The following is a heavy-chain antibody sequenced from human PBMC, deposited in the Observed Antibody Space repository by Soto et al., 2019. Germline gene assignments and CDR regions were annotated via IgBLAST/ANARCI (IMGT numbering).Heavy chain of an antibody. D-gene: IGHD3-10*01. CDR3: ARTSRLLWFGELLPETYYYYGMDV. Sequence: SQTLSLTCAISGDSVSSNSAAWNWIRQSPSRGLEWLGRTNNRSKWNNDYAVSVKSRITINPDTSKNHFSLQLNSVTPEDTAVYYCARTSRLLWFGELLPETYYYYGMDVWGQGTTVTVSS. V-gene: IGHV6-1*01. CDR1: GDSVSSNSAA. CDR2: TNNRSKWNN. J-gene: IGHJ6*02.